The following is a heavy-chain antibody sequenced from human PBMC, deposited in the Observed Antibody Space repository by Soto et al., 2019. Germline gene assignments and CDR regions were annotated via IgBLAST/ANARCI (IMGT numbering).Heavy chain of an antibody. CDR2: IYYSGST. CDR1: GGSISSYY. V-gene: IGHV4-59*01. J-gene: IGHJ3*02. D-gene: IGHD3-10*01. CDR3: ARDTSGFGELFPGDAFDI. Sequence: SETLSLTCTVSGGSISSYYWSWIRQPPGEGLEWIGYIYYSGSTNYNPSLKSRVTISVDTSKNQFSLKLSSVTAADTAVYYCARDTSGFGELFPGDAFDIWGQGTMVTVSS.